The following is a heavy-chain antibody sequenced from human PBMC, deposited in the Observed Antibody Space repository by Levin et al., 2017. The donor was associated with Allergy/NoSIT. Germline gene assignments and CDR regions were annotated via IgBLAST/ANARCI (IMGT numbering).Heavy chain of an antibody. D-gene: IGHD2-21*02. J-gene: IGHJ4*02. CDR2: IYTSGST. V-gene: IGHV4-61*02. CDR1: GGSISSGSYY. CDR3: AQSRGICGGDCYRFDY. Sequence: SETLSLTCTVSGGSISSGSYYWSWIRQPAGKGLEWIGRIYTSGSTNYNPSLKSRVTISVDTSKNQFSLKLSSVTAADTAVYYCAQSRGICGGDCYRFDYWGQGTLVTVSS.